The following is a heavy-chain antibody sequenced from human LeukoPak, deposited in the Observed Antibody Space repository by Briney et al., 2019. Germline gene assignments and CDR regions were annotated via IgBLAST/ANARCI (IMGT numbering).Heavy chain of an antibody. V-gene: IGHV3-48*03. CDR1: GFTFSTYE. CDR2: ISSSGSTM. J-gene: IGHJ4*02. D-gene: IGHD1-26*01. CDR3: ARVLAGATYFDY. Sequence: PGGSLRLSCAASGFTFSTYEMNWVRQAPGKGLEWVSYISSSGSTMYYADSLKGRITLSRDNAKNSLDLQMNSLRAEDTAIYYCARVLAGATYFDYWGQGTLVTVSS.